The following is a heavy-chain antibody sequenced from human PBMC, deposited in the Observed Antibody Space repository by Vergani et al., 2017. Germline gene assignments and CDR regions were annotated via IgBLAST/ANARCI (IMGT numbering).Heavy chain of an antibody. CDR2: FDPEDGET. D-gene: IGHD2-15*01. CDR1: GYTLPELS. CDR3: ATNICSGCSCYYDAFAI. J-gene: IGHJ3*02. V-gene: IGHV1-24*01. Sequence: VRLVRSGAEEKKPGASVQVSCPVSGYTLPELSMHWVRQAPGKGLEWMGGFDPEDGETIYAQKFQGRVTMTEDTSTDTAYMELSSLRSEDTAVYYCATNICSGCSCYYDAFAIWGEGSMGTVTS.